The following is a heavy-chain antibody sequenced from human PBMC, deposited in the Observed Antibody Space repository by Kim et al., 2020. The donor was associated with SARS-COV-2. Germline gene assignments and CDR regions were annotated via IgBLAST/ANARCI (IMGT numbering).Heavy chain of an antibody. J-gene: IGHJ4*02. CDR3: AKGVINSGFDS. Sequence: GGSLRLSCVASGFTFSTSPMGWVRQAPGKGLEWVSRISWDGTRTYYADSVKGRVTMSSDKSKNMLYLHMNSLRVEDTAVYYCAKGVINSGFDSWGQGTQVTVSS. V-gene: IGHV3-23*01. CDR2: ISWDGTRT. D-gene: IGHD1-26*01. CDR1: GFTFSTSP.